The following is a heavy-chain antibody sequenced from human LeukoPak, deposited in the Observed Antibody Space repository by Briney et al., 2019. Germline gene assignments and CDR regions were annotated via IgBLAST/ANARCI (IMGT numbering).Heavy chain of an antibody. J-gene: IGHJ4*02. CDR1: GFTFRSYS. V-gene: IGHV3-23*01. D-gene: IGHD2-2*01. CDR2: IHKTGDYT. CDR3: ELGHALPFDY. Sequence: PGGSLRLSCEASGFTFRSYSMSWVRQAPGKGLEWVSAIHKTGDYTYYTDSVKGRFTISRDNSKNMLYPEMNSLRDEDTAIYAKELGHALPFDYWGQGTLVTVSS.